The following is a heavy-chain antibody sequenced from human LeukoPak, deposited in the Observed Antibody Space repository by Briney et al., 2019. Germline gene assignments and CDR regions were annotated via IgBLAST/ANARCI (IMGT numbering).Heavy chain of an antibody. J-gene: IGHJ4*02. CDR3: ASNIFILRFLEGYWVDY. V-gene: IGHV4-59*01. D-gene: IGHD3-3*01. Sequence: SETLSLTCTVSGGSISSYYWSWIRQPPGKGLEWIGYIYYSGSTNYNPSLKSRVTISVDTSKNQFSLKLSSVTAADTAVYYCASNIFILRFLEGYWVDYWGQGTLVTVSS. CDR1: GGSISSYY. CDR2: IYYSGST.